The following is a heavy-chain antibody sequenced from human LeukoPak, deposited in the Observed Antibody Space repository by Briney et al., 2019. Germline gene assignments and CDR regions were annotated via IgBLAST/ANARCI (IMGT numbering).Heavy chain of an antibody. CDR2: ISYDGSNI. J-gene: IGHJ4*02. CDR3: ARDKRGPFDY. V-gene: IGHV3-30*03. CDR1: GFTFSSFG. Sequence: PGGSLRLSCAASGFTFSSFGMHWVRQAPGKGLEWVAVISYDGSNIFYADSVKGRFTISRDNAKNSLYLQMNSLRAEDTAVYYCARDKRGPFDYWGQGTLVTVSS. D-gene: IGHD3-10*01.